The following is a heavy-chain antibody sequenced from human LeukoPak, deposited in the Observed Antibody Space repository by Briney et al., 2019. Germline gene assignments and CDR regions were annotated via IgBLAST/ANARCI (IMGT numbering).Heavy chain of an antibody. Sequence: PGGSLRLSCAASGFTLSSYWMHWVRQAPGKGLVWVSHIESDGGRTTYADSVKGRFIISRDNAKNTLYLQMNSLRAEDTAVYYCARGGPAGVATNDYWGQGTLVIVSS. D-gene: IGHD5-24*01. J-gene: IGHJ4*02. CDR3: ARGGPAGVATNDY. V-gene: IGHV3-74*01. CDR2: IESDGGRT. CDR1: GFTLSSYW.